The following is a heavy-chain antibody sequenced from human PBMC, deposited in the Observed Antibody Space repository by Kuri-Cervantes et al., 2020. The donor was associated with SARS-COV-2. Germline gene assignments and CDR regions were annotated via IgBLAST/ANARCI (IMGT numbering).Heavy chain of an antibody. Sequence: GGSLRLSCAASGFTVSSNYMSWVRQAPGKGLEWVSVIYSGGSTYYADSVKGRFTISKESGENSLYLHMNSLRGDDTAVYYCARVAGEGPIYYYYMDVWGKGTTVTVSS. D-gene: IGHD3-10*01. V-gene: IGHV3-66*01. J-gene: IGHJ6*03. CDR2: IYSGGST. CDR3: ARVAGEGPIYYYYMDV. CDR1: GFTVSSNY.